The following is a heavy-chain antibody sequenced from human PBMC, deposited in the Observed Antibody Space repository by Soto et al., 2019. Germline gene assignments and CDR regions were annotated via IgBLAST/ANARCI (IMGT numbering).Heavy chain of an antibody. Sequence: SETLSLTCAVYGGSFSGYYWSWIRQPPGKGLEWIGEINHSGSTNYNPSLKSRVTISVDTSKNQFSLKLSSVTAADTAVYYCARSEYDYIWGSYRERDYCDYWGQGTLVSVSS. CDR3: ARSEYDYIWGSYRERDYCDY. D-gene: IGHD3-16*02. CDR2: INHSGST. J-gene: IGHJ4*02. V-gene: IGHV4-34*01. CDR1: GGSFSGYY.